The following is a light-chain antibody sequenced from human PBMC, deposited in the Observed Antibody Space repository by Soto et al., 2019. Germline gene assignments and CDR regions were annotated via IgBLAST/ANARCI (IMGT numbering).Light chain of an antibody. V-gene: IGLV2-14*01. CDR1: SSDVGGYNY. CDR3: TSFTNSYTWV. J-gene: IGLJ3*02. Sequence: QSALTQPASVSGSPGQSITISCTGTSSDVGGYNYVSWFQQHPGKVPKLMIYEVSHRPSGVSDRLSGSKSGSTASLTISGLQAENEDDYYCTSFTNSYTWVFGGGTKLTVL. CDR2: EVS.